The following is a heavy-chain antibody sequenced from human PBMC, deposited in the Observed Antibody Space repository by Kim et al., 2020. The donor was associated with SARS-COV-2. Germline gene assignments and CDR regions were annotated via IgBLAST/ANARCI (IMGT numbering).Heavy chain of an antibody. V-gene: IGHV4-39*01. Sequence: SETLSLTCTVSGGSISRSSYYWAWIRQPPGKGLEWIGRIYYSGSSYSNPSLKSRVTLSVDTSKNQFSLNLRSVTAAYTALYYCARAGPQARSFDLWFRG. CDR3: ARAGPQARSFDL. J-gene: IGHJ2*01. CDR2: IYYSGSS. CDR1: GGSISRSSYY.